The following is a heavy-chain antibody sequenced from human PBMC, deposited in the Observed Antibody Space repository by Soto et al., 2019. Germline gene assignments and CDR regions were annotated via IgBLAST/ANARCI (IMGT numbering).Heavy chain of an antibody. D-gene: IGHD5-18*01. J-gene: IGHJ6*02. CDR3: AKDRIQLNFGYYYYGMDV. CDR1: GFTFSRYG. Sequence: PGVSLRLSCAASGFTFSRYGMHWVRQAPGKGLEWVAVISYDGSNKYYADSVKGRFTISRDNSKNTLYLQMNSLRAEDTAVYYCAKDRIQLNFGYYYYGMDVWGQGTTVTVSS. V-gene: IGHV3-30*18. CDR2: ISYDGSNK.